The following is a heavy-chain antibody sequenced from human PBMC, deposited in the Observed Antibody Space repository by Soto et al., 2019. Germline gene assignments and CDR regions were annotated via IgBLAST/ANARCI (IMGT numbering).Heavy chain of an antibody. J-gene: IGHJ4*02. CDR3: ARGGFQLLPDY. CDR2: IYHTGST. CDR1: CGSVSSDAYS. Sequence: PSETLSLTCVVSCGSVSSDAYSWSWLRQPPGKGLEWIGYIYHTGSTYSAPSLKSRVTISIDRSKNQFSLRLSSVTAADTAVYYCARGGFQLLPDYWGQGTLVTVSS. V-gene: IGHV4-30-2*01. D-gene: IGHD2-2*01.